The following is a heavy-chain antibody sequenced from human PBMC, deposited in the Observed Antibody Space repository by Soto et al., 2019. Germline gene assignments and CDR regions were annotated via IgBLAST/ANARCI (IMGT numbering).Heavy chain of an antibody. V-gene: IGHV1-69*01. CDR3: ARVLYYGSGSYCPYGMDV. Sequence: QVQLVQSGAEVKKPGSSVKVSCKTSGVSFNNNGIGWVRQAPGHGLEWMGGVSHPFRTSNYARKCQGRISITADASTGTVNMELSSLTSEDTAQYYCARVLYYGSGSYCPYGMDVWGQGTTVTVSS. CDR1: GVSFNNNG. CDR2: VSHPFRTS. J-gene: IGHJ6*02. D-gene: IGHD3-10*01.